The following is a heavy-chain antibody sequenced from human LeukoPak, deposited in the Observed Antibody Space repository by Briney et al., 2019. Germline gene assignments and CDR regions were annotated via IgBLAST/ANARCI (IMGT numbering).Heavy chain of an antibody. D-gene: IGHD1-14*01. J-gene: IGHJ4*02. Sequence: PGGSLRLSCKASGFIFSTYGLHWVRQSPGRGLEWVAVIWYDGSQRYYADSVKGRFTISRDDSQNTIYLQMDSLRAEDTAVYYCATSSPRNYFDHWGQGTLVTVSS. CDR2: IWYDGSQR. V-gene: IGHV3-33*01. CDR3: ATSSPRNYFDH. CDR1: GFIFSTYG.